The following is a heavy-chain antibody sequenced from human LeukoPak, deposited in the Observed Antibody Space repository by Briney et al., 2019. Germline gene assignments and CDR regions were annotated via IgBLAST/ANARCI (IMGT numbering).Heavy chain of an antibody. Sequence: PSQTLSLTCTVSGGSISSGGYYWSWIRQHPGKGLEWIGYIYYSGSTYYNPSLKSRVTISVDTSKNQFSLKLSSVTAADTAVYYCARACVVPAAYDSWGQGRLVTVSS. V-gene: IGHV4-31*03. J-gene: IGHJ4*02. CDR3: ARACVVPAAYDS. CDR1: GGSISSGGYY. CDR2: IYYSGST. D-gene: IGHD2-2*01.